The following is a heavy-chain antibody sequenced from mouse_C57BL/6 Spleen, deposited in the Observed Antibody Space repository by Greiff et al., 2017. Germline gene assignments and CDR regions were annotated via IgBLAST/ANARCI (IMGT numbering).Heavy chain of an antibody. CDR3: AGGVVARYWYFDV. D-gene: IGHD1-1*01. J-gene: IGHJ1*03. V-gene: IGHV14-2*01. CDR2: IDPEDGET. CDR1: GFNIKDYY. Sequence: DVQLQESGAELVKPGASVKLSCTASGFNIKDYYMHWVKQRTEQGLEWIGRIDPEDGETKYAPKFQGKATITADTSSNTAYLQLSSLTSEDTAVYYCAGGVVARYWYFDVWGTGTTVTVSS.